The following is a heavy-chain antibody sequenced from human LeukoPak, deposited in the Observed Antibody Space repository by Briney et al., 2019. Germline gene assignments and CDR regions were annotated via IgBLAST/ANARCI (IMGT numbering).Heavy chain of an antibody. CDR3: AKDHGAMAAEGAGEYFDY. J-gene: IGHJ4*02. D-gene: IGHD5-18*01. V-gene: IGHV3-30*02. CDR1: GFTFSSYG. Sequence: GRSLRLSCAASGFTFSSYGMHWVRQAPGKGLEWVAFIRYDGSNKYYADSVKGRFTISRDNSKNTLYLQMNSLRAEDTAVYYCAKDHGAMAAEGAGEYFDYWGQGTLVTVSS. CDR2: IRYDGSNK.